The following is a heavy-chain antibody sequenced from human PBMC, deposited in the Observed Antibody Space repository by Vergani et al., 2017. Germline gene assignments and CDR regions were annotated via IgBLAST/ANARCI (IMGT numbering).Heavy chain of an antibody. D-gene: IGHD5-12*01. CDR3: ARAEQSNRNIVATLPGHYFDY. V-gene: IGHV4-34*01. CDR2: INHSGST. Sequence: QVQLQQWGAGLLKPSETLSLTCAVYGGSFSGYYWSWIRQPPGKGLEWIGEINHSGSTNYNPSLKSRVTISVDTSKNQFSLKLSSVTAADTAVYYCARAEQSNRNIVATLPGHYFDYWGQGTLVTVSS. J-gene: IGHJ4*02. CDR1: GGSFSGYY.